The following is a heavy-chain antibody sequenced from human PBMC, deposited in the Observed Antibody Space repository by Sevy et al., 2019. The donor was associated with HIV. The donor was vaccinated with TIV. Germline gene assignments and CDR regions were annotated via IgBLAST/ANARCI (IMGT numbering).Heavy chain of an antibody. V-gene: IGHV3-23*01. J-gene: IGHJ4*02. D-gene: IGHD2-8*01. Sequence: GGSLRLSCAASGFTFSKYSMSWVRQPPGKGLEWVSTLSFGCGEINYANSVKGRFTISRDNSKSSVYLQMNNLRPEDTAVYYCAREGCTKPHDYWGQGTLVTVSS. CDR2: LSFGCGEI. CDR1: GFTFSKYS. CDR3: AREGCTKPHDY.